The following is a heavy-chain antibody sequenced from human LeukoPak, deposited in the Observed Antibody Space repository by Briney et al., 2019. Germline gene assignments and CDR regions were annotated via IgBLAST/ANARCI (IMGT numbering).Heavy chain of an antibody. CDR2: ISSSSYI. D-gene: IGHD4-11*01. V-gene: IGHV3-21*01. J-gene: IGHJ4*02. CDR1: GFTFSSYS. CDR3: ARDSADTVTVDY. Sequence: GGSLRLSCAASGFTFSSYSMNWVRQAPGKGLEWDSSISSSSYIYYADSVKGRFTISRDNAKNSLYLQMNSLRAEDTAVYYCARDSADTVTVDYWGQGTLVTVSS.